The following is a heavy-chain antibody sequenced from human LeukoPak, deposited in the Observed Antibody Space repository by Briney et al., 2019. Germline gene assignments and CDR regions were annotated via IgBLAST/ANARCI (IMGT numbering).Heavy chain of an antibody. CDR3: ASNKVPAAVIDY. V-gene: IGHV1-46*03. Sequence: ASVKVSCKASGYTFTSYYMHWVRRAPGQGLEWMGIINPSGGSTSYAQKFQGRVTRTRDTSTSTVYMELSSLRSEDTAVYYCASNKVPAAVIDYWGQGTLVTVSS. CDR1: GYTFTSYY. CDR2: INPSGGST. D-gene: IGHD2-2*01. J-gene: IGHJ4*02.